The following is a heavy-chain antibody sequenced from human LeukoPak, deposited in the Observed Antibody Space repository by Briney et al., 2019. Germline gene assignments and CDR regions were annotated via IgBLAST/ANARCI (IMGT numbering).Heavy chain of an antibody. CDR3: ARDGLADNPKVVAAISYYYYYMDV. V-gene: IGHV1-2*02. J-gene: IGHJ6*03. Sequence: GESLKISCKASGYTFTGYYMHWVRQAPGQGLEWMGWINPNSGGTNYAQKFQGRVTMTRDTSISTAYMELSRLRSDDTAVYYCARDGLADNPKVVAAISYYYYYMDVWGKGTTVTVSS. CDR1: GYTFTGYY. CDR2: INPNSGGT. D-gene: IGHD2-15*01.